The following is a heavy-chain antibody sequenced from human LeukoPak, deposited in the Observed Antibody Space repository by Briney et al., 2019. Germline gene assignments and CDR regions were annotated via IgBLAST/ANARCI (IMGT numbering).Heavy chain of an antibody. J-gene: IGHJ5*02. CDR3: AREGSTNEHDP. Sequence: SETLSLTCSVSGYSISSGYYWGWIRQPPGKGLEWIASMYHSGSTYYNPSLKSRVTISVDTSKNQFSLKLSSVTAADTAVYYCAREGSTNEHDPWGQGTLVTVSS. D-gene: IGHD2-2*01. CDR1: GYSISSGYY. V-gene: IGHV4-38-2*02. CDR2: MYHSGST.